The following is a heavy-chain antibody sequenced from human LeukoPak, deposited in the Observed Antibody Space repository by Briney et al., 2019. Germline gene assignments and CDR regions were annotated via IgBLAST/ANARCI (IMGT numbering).Heavy chain of an antibody. CDR1: GFSFSSSG. Sequence: GGSLRLSCAASGFSFSSSGMHWVRQAPGKGLEWVAFIRYDGSNKYYADSVKGRFTISRDNSKNTLYLQMNSLRAEDTAVYYCAVYYGSGSYSHPYYYMDVWGKGTTVTISS. CDR2: IRYDGSNK. CDR3: AVYYGSGSYSHPYYYMDV. J-gene: IGHJ6*03. D-gene: IGHD3-10*01. V-gene: IGHV3-30*02.